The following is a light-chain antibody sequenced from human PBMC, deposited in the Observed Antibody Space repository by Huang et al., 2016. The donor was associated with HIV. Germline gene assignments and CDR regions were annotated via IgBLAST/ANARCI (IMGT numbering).Light chain of an antibody. CDR1: QSIRAY. CDR3: QKSYTTPLT. CDR2: GAS. J-gene: IGKJ4*01. V-gene: IGKV1-39*01. Sequence: DIQMTQSPSSLSASVGDRVTITCRASQSIRAYLNCYQQKPGKAPKLLIYGASTLQSGVTARFSGSGDGTDFTLNINSLQPEDFATYYCQKSYTTPLTFGGGTKVEI.